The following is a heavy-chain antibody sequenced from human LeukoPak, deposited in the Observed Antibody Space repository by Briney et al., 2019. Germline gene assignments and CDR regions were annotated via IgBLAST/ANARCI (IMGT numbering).Heavy chain of an antibody. CDR1: GGSMSNYY. CDR3: ARDSRRELLHAFDI. J-gene: IGHJ3*02. Sequence: SETLSLTCTVSGGSMSNYYWNWIRQPPGKGLEWIGYIYYSGSTNYNPSLKSRVTISVDTSKNQFTLKLSSVTAADTAVYYCARDSRRELLHAFDIWGQGTMVTVSS. CDR2: IYYSGST. V-gene: IGHV4-59*01. D-gene: IGHD1-26*01.